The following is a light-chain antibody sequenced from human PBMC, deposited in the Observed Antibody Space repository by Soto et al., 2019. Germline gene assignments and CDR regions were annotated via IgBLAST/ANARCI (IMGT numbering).Light chain of an antibody. CDR3: SSYTSSSTQV. V-gene: IGLV2-14*01. CDR1: SSDVGGYNY. Sequence: QSVLTQPASVSGSPGQSITISCTGTSSDVGGYNYVSWYQQHPGKATKLMIYEVSNRPSGVSNRFSGSKSGNTASLTISGLQAEDEADYYCSSYTSSSTQVFGTGTKVTVL. CDR2: EVS. J-gene: IGLJ1*01.